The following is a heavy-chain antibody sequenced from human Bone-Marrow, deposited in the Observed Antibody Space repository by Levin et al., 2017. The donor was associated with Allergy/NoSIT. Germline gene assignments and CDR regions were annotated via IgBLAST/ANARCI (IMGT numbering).Heavy chain of an antibody. J-gene: IGHJ4*02. CDR1: GYTFTSYG. D-gene: IGHD3-16*02. V-gene: IGHV1-18*01. CDR2: ISAYNGNT. Sequence: ASVKVSCKASGYTFTSYGISWVRQAPGQGLEWMGWISAYNGNTNYAQKLQGRVTMTTDTSTSTAYMELRSLRSDDTAVYYCARVEHDYIWGSDRYDYWGQGTLVTVSS. CDR3: ARVEHDYIWGSDRYDY.